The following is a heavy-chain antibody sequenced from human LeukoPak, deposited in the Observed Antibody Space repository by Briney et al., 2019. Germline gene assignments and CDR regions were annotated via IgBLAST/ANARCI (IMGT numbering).Heavy chain of an antibody. CDR1: GFTFTNYA. CDR3: ARDRGYCSDIACYPTYYFDY. V-gene: IGHV3-30*04. Sequence: GGSLRLSCAASGFTFTNYAMHWVRQAPGKGLEWVAIISYDGSSRYYADSVKGRFTISRDNSKNTLYLQMNSLRAEDTAVYYCARDRGYCSDIACYPTYYFDYWGQGTLVTVSS. J-gene: IGHJ4*02. D-gene: IGHD2-15*01. CDR2: ISYDGSSR.